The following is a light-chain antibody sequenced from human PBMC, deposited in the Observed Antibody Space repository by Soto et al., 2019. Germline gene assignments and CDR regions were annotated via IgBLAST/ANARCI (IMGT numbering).Light chain of an antibody. V-gene: IGKV1-9*01. CDR3: QQLNNYPIT. CDR1: QGISSS. J-gene: IGKJ5*01. Sequence: IQLTQSPSSLSASVGDRVTITCRASQGISSSLAWYQQKPGKVPELLIYAASTLQSGVPSRFSGSRSGTDFTLTISSLQPEDSATYYCQQLNNYPITFGQGTRLEIK. CDR2: AAS.